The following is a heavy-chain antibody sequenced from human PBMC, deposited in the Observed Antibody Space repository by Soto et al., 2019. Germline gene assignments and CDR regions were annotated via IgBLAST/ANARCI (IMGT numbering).Heavy chain of an antibody. V-gene: IGHV1-69*06. CDR3: AGDPLERANPYSSSSYYYYGMDV. CDR2: IIPIFGTA. Sequence: ASVHVSCKASGGTFTSYAISWVRQAPGQGLEWMGGIIPIFGTANYAQKCQGRVTITADKSTSTAYMELSSLRSEDTAVYYCAGDPLERANPYSSSSYYYYGMDVWGQGATVTVSS. J-gene: IGHJ6*02. D-gene: IGHD6-6*01. CDR1: GGTFTSYA.